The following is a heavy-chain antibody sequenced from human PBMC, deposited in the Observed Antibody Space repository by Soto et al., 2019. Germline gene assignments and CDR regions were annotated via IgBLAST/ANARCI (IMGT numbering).Heavy chain of an antibody. D-gene: IGHD2-2*01. J-gene: IGHJ6*02. CDR1: GYTFTSYG. V-gene: IGHV1-18*01. CDR3: ARKVVLVPAATYYYYYGMDV. Sequence: ASVKVSCKASGYTFTSYGISWVRQAPGQGLEWMGWISAYNGNTNYAQKLQGRVTMTTDTSTSTAYMELRSLRSDDTAVYYCARKVVLVPAATYYYYYGMDVWGQGTTVTVSS. CDR2: ISAYNGNT.